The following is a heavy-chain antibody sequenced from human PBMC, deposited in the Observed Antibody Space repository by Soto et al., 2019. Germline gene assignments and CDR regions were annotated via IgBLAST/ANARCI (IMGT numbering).Heavy chain of an antibody. CDR3: ARLTLAQDSSGYHIFDY. D-gene: IGHD3-22*01. CDR2: IDPTDSYT. V-gene: IGHV5-10-1*01. Sequence: GESLKISCQASGYSFTTYWISWVRQVPGKGLECMGRIDPTDSYTDYGPSFEGHVTMSVDRSINTAYLEWSSLKASDSAMYYCARLTLAQDSSGYHIFDYWGWGTLVTVSS. CDR1: GYSFTTYW. J-gene: IGHJ4*02.